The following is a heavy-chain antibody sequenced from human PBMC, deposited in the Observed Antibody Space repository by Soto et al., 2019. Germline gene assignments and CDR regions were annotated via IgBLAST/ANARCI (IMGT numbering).Heavy chain of an antibody. CDR2: IYWDDDK. CDR1: GFSLSTSGVG. V-gene: IGHV2-5*02. D-gene: IGHD2-15*01. CDR3: AHRRSYCSGGSCYSGFDY. Sequence: QITLKESGPTLVKPTQTLTLTCTFSGFSLSTSGVGVGWIRQPPGKALEWLALIYWDDDKRYSPSLKSRLTITKXTXNXQLXLTMTHMDPVDTATYYCAHRRSYCSGGSCYSGFDYWGQGTLVTVSS. J-gene: IGHJ4*02.